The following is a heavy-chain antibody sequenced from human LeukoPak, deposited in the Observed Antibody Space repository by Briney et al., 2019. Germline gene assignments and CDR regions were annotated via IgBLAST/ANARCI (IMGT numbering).Heavy chain of an antibody. CDR3: ARYGYDSSGYYYGFDY. Sequence: GGSLRLSCAASGFTFSNYWMHWVRQVPGKGLFWVSRINSDGSSTTYADSVKGRITISRDNAKNTLYLQMNSLRDEDTAVYYCARYGYDSSGYYYGFDYWGQGTLVTVSS. D-gene: IGHD3-22*01. CDR1: GFTFSNYW. V-gene: IGHV3-74*01. CDR2: INSDGSST. J-gene: IGHJ4*02.